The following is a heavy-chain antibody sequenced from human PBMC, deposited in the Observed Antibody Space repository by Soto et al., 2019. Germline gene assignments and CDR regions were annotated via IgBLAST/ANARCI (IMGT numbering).Heavy chain of an antibody. V-gene: IGHV1-69*13. CDR3: ARDRCTNGVCYTTVYYYYGMDV. CDR2: IIPIFGTA. J-gene: IGHJ6*02. Sequence: SVKVSCKASGGTFSSYAISWVRQAPGQGLEWMGGIIPIFGTANYAQKFQGRVTITADESTSTAYMELSSLRSEDTAVYYCARDRCTNGVCYTTVYYYYGMDVWGQGTTVTSP. CDR1: GGTFSSYA. D-gene: IGHD2-8*01.